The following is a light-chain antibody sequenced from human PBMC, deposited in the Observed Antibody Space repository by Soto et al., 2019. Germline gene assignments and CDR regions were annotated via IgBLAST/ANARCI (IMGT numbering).Light chain of an antibody. J-gene: IGLJ2*01. CDR3: SSSGSSYCDVV. CDR2: EDT. CDR1: SSDIGGNNY. V-gene: IGLV2-8*01. Sequence: QSALTQPPSASGTPGQTVTISCTGTSSDIGGNNYVSWYQQHPGKAPKLMIYEDTKRPSGVPDRFSGSMSGNSASLTVSGLQAEDEADYYCSSSGSSYCDVVFGGGTKLTVL.